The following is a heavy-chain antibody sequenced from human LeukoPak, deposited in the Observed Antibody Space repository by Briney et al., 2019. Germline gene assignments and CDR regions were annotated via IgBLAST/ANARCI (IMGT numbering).Heavy chain of an antibody. CDR1: GFTFSDHY. J-gene: IGHJ3*02. Sequence: PGGSLRLSCAASGFTFSDHYMSWIRQAPGKGLEWVSYISHTGTTIYYADSVKGRFTLSRDNARNSLYLQMNSLRAEDTAVYYCARDLVLWFGEFTDAFDIWGQGTMVTVSS. CDR2: ISHTGTTI. V-gene: IGHV3-11*04. CDR3: ARDLVLWFGEFTDAFDI. D-gene: IGHD3-10*01.